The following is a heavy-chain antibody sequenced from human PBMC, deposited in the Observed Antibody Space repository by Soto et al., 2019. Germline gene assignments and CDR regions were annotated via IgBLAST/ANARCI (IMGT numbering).Heavy chain of an antibody. CDR1: GYTFTSYG. CDR2: TSAYNGNT. V-gene: IGHV1-18*01. CDR3: ARLGYSGYDYYYYYGMDV. J-gene: IGHJ6*02. D-gene: IGHD5-12*01. Sequence: GASVKVSCKASGYTFTSYGISWVRQAPGQGLEWMGWTSAYNGNTNYAQKLQGRVTMTTDTSTSTAYMELRSLRSDDTAVYYCARLGYSGYDYYYYYGMDVWGQGTTVTVSS.